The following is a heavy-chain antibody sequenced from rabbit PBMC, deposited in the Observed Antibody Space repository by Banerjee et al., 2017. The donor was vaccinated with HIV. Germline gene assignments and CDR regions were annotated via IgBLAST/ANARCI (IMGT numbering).Heavy chain of an antibody. Sequence: QSLEESGGDLVKPGASLTLTCTASGFSFSSSYYMCWVRQAPGKGLEWIGSIYAGSSGTTYYASWAKGRFTISKTSSTTVTLQMTSLTAADTATYFCARDPSNSGYVSFNLWGPGTLVTVS. CDR1: GFSFSSSYY. CDR2: IYAGSSGTT. V-gene: IGHV1S40*01. CDR3: ARDPSNSGYVSFNL. D-gene: IGHD1-1*01. J-gene: IGHJ4*01.